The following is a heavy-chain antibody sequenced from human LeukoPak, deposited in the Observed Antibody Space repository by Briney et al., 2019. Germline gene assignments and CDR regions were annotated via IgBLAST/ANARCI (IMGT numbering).Heavy chain of an antibody. D-gene: IGHD2-2*01. Sequence: GGSLKLSCAGSGFTFSSSAMHWVRQAPGKGLEWVGRIRSKADTYAKAYAASVKGRITISRDDSKNTAYLQMNSLKTEDTAVYYCTSGGYCSSTSCYGENWGQGTLVTVSS. CDR3: TSGGYCSSTSCYGEN. CDR2: IRSKADTYAK. V-gene: IGHV3-73*01. J-gene: IGHJ4*02. CDR1: GFTFSSSA.